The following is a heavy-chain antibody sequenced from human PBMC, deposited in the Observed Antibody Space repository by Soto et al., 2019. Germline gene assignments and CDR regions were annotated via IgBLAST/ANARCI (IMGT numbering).Heavy chain of an antibody. Sequence: QPGGSLRLSCAASGFSFSSYGMHWVRQAAGKGLEWVAVISYDGSNKYYADSVKGRFTISRDNSKNTLYLQMNSLRAEDTAVYYCAKEVYSSGWHFDYWGQGTLVTVSS. D-gene: IGHD6-19*01. CDR2: ISYDGSNK. V-gene: IGHV3-30*18. J-gene: IGHJ4*02. CDR1: GFSFSSYG. CDR3: AKEVYSSGWHFDY.